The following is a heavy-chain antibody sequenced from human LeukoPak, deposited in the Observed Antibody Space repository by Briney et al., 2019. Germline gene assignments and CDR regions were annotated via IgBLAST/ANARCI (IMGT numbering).Heavy chain of an antibody. V-gene: IGHV4-59*08. D-gene: IGHD1-26*01. Sequence: SETLSLTCTVSGGSISSYYWSWIRQPPGKGLEWIGYIYYSGSTNYNPSLKSRVTISVDTSKNQFSLKLSSVTAADTAVYYCASQIVGAYYFDYWGQGTLVTVSS. CDR2: IYYSGST. CDR3: ASQIVGAYYFDY. J-gene: IGHJ4*02. CDR1: GGSISSYY.